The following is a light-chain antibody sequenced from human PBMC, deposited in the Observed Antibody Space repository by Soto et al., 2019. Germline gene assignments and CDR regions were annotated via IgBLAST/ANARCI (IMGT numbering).Light chain of an antibody. CDR3: QQYNKWPPIT. V-gene: IGKV3-15*01. CDR1: QSVRGN. Sequence: IVMTQSPATLSVSPGERATLSCRASQSVRGNLAWYQQKPGQAPRLLIYGASTRATGIPARFSGSGSGTEFTLTISSLQSEDFAVYYCQQYNKWPPITFGQGTKLEIK. CDR2: GAS. J-gene: IGKJ2*01.